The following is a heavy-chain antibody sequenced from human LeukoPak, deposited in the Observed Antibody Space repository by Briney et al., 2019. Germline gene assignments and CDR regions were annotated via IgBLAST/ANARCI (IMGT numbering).Heavy chain of an antibody. D-gene: IGHD6-13*01. V-gene: IGHV1-69*05. CDR2: IIPIFGTA. J-gene: IGHJ1*01. CDR3: ARGPSSSWSEGINQH. Sequence: SVKVSCKASGYTFTGYHMYWMRQAPGQGLEWMGGIIPIFGTANYAQKFQGRVTITTDESTSTAYMELSSLRSEDTAVYYCARGPSSSWSEGINQHWGQGTMVTVSS. CDR1: GYTFTGYH.